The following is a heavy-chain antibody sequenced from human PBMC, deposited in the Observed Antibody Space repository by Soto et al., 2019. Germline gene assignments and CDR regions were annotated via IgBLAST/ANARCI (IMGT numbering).Heavy chain of an antibody. V-gene: IGHV3-72*01. CDR2: SRNKDNSYNT. D-gene: IGHD1-1*01. CDR1: GFTFSAHY. J-gene: IGHJ3*02. CDR3: AKATATSGGAFEI. Sequence: GGSLRLSCAASGFTFSAHYMDWVRQAPEKGLEWVGRSRNKDNSYNTEYAASVKGRFTLSRDDSKSSLYLQMNSLTAGDTAFYYCAKATATSGGAFEIYGQGTMVTVSS.